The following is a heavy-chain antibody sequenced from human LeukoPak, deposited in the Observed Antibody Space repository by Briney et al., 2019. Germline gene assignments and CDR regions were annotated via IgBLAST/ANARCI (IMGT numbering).Heavy chain of an antibody. J-gene: IGHJ4*02. CDR3: ARGPTRQYFDS. D-gene: IGHD6-6*01. V-gene: IGHV4-59*01. CDR2: IFYSGST. Sequence: GSLRLSCAASGFTFSSFALTWVRQPPGKGLEWIGYIFYSGSTNYNPSLQSRVTISVDTSRNQFSLNLSSVTAADTAVYYCARGPTRQYFDSWGRGTLVTVSS. CDR1: GFTFSSFA.